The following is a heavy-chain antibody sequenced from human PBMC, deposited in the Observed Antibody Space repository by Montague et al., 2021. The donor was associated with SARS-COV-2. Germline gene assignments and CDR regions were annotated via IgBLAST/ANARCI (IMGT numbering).Heavy chain of an antibody. J-gene: IGHJ4*02. CDR3: ASMVRAQVYYLDY. CDR2: IFYSGST. Sequence: SETLSLTCTVSGGSISSSSYYWGWIRQPPGKGLEWIGSIFYSGSTDYNPSLKSRVTISVDTSNNQFSLKLSSVTAADTAVYYCASMVRAQVYYLDYWGQGTPVTVSS. CDR1: GGSISSSSYY. D-gene: IGHD3-10*01. V-gene: IGHV4-39*01.